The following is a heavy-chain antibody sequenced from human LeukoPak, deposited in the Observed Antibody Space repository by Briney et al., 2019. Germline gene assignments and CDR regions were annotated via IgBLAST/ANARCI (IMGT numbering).Heavy chain of an antibody. CDR1: DYSISSGYY. CDR2: IYYSGTT. D-gene: IGHD3-22*01. J-gene: IGHJ4*02. V-gene: IGHV4-38-2*02. Sequence: SETLSLTCTVSDYSISSGYYWGWIRQPPGKGLEWIGSIYYSGTTYYNPSLKSRVTISVDTSKNHSSLKLPYVTAADTAVYYCATHGGNYYDSAGFDCWGQGTLVTVSS. CDR3: ATHGGNYYDSAGFDC.